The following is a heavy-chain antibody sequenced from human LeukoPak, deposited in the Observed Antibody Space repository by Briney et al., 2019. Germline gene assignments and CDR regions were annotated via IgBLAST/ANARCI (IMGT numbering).Heavy chain of an antibody. J-gene: IGHJ4*02. CDR2: IKTDGSTT. CDR3: ARGNQQLPRSTSDY. Sequence: GGSLRLSYAVSGFTFSSSWMHWVRQAPGKGLVWVSHIKTDGSTTAYADSVKGRFTISRDNAKNTLYLQMNSLRAEDTGVYYCARGNQQLPRSTSDYWGQGTLVTVSS. V-gene: IGHV3-74*01. D-gene: IGHD2-2*01. CDR1: GFTFSSSW.